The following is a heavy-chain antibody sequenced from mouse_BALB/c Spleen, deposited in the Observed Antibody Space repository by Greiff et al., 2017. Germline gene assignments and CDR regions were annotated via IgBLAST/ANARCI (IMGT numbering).Heavy chain of an antibody. CDR2: ISNGGGST. CDR1: GFTFSSYT. CDR3: ARRGNDYDVGYCAMDY. D-gene: IGHD2-4*01. J-gene: IGHJ4*01. Sequence: EVMLVESGGGLVQPGGSLKLSCAASGFTFSSYTMSWVRQTPEKRLEWVAYISNGGGSTYYPDTVKGRFTISRDNAKNTLYLQMSSLKSEDTAMYYCARRGNDYDVGYCAMDYWGQGTSVTVSS. V-gene: IGHV5-12-2*01.